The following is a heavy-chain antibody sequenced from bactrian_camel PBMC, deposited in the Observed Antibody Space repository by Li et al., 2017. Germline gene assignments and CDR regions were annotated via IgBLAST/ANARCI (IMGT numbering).Heavy chain of an antibody. J-gene: IGHJ6*01. Sequence: VQLVESGGGSVQAGGSLRLSCAASGYTYSTYCMGWLRQARGKEREAVAAIDSDGTTNYADSVKGRFTISRDNAKNTLYLQMNSLEPEDTAMYYCAATSYGLILSCSAALADFGYWGQGTQVTVS. V-gene: IGHV3S57*01. CDR1: GYTYSTYC. CDR3: AATSYGLILSCSAALADFGY. D-gene: IGHD3*01. CDR2: IDSDGTT.